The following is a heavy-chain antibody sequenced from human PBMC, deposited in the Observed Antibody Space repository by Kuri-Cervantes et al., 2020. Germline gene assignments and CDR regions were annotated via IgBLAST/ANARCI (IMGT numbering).Heavy chain of an antibody. CDR2: IYWNDDK. J-gene: IGHJ5*02. CDR1: GFSHSTSGVA. V-gene: IGHV2-5*01. D-gene: IGHD3-22*01. CDR3: AHTPSSGYLRGSNWFDP. Sequence: SGPTLVQPTQTLTLPCTFSGFSHSTSGVAVGWIRQPPGKALEWLALIYWNDDKRYSPSLKSGLTITKDTTKNQVVLTMTNMDPVNTATYYCAHTPSSGYLRGSNWFDPWGQGTLVTVSS.